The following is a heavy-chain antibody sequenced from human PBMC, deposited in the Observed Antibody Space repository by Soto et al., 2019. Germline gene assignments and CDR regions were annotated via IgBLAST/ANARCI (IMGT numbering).Heavy chain of an antibody. D-gene: IGHD5-12*01. CDR3: ARHHGPTTSENGFDP. V-gene: IGHV1-18*01. J-gene: IGHJ5*02. CDR2: ISTYSGDT. Sequence: QVHLVQSGVEVKTPGASVKVSCQASGYTFFTYDISWVRQAPGQGLEWMGWISTYSGDTKYAQKFQGRVTMTPDTSTTTAYLELRSLRSDATAVYYCARHHGPTTSENGFDPWGQGTLVTVSS. CDR1: GYTFFTYD.